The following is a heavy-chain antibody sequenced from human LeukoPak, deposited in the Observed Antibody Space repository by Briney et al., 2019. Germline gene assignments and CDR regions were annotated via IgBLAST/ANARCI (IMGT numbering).Heavy chain of an antibody. CDR1: GYTFTSYG. Sequence: ASVKVSCKASGYTFTSYGISWVRQAPGQGLEWMGWISAYNGNTNYAQKLQGRVTMTTDTSTSTAYMELRSLRSDDTAVYYCARDKHERRWLQWGNDAFDIWGQGTMVTVSS. D-gene: IGHD5-24*01. V-gene: IGHV1-18*01. CDR3: ARDKHERRWLQWGNDAFDI. J-gene: IGHJ3*02. CDR2: ISAYNGNT.